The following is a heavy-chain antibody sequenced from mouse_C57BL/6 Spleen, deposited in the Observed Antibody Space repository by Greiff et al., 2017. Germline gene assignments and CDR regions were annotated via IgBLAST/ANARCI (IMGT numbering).Heavy chain of an antibody. V-gene: IGHV1-55*01. D-gene: IGHD2-3*01. CDR1: GYTFTSYW. J-gene: IGHJ3*01. CDR3: ARKGQIYEGSPWFAY. Sequence: QVQLQQPGAELVKPGASVKMSCKASGYTFTSYWITWVKQRPGQGLEWIGDIYPGSGSTNYNEKFKSKATLTVDTSSSTAYMQLSSLTSEGSAVYYWARKGQIYEGSPWFAYWGQGTLVTVSA. CDR2: IYPGSGST.